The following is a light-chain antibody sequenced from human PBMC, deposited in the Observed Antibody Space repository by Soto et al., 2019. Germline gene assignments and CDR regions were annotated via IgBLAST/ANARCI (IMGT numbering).Light chain of an antibody. CDR2: GNS. CDR1: SSNIGAGYD. Sequence: QSVLTQPPSVSGAPGQRVTISCTGSSSNIGAGYDVHWYQQLPGTAPKLLIYGNSNRPSGVPDRFSGSKSGTSASLAITGLQAEDDSDYYCQSYDSSLSGWVFGGGTQLTGL. V-gene: IGLV1-40*01. J-gene: IGLJ7*01. CDR3: QSYDSSLSGWV.